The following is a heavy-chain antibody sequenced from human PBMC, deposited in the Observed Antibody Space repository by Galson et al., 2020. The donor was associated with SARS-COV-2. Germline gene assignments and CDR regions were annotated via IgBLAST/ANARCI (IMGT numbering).Heavy chain of an antibody. CDR2: VNHRGST. J-gene: IGHJ4*02. D-gene: IGHD3-22*01. CDR3: ARGTRDITMIVVVMTAVSCHFDL. CDR1: GGQFREYY. V-gene: IGHV4-34*01. Sequence: ASEHLSITCAVYGGQFREYYWSWIRKPPGRGLEWIGNVNHRGSTSYNQSLESRVRISLDASKKQFPLKLSSVTAADSGVYYCARGTRDITMIVVVMTAVSCHFDLWGQGSLVTVSS.